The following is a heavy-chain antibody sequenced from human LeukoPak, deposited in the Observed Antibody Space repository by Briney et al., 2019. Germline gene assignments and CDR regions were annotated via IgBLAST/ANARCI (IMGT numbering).Heavy chain of an antibody. J-gene: IGHJ4*02. CDR1: GFTFSSYA. CDR3: AKGGAYGGDFDY. CDR2: ISGSGGST. V-gene: IGHV3-23*01. Sequence: PGGSLRLSCAASGFTFSSYAMSWVRQAPGKGLEWVSAISGSGGSTYYADSVKGRFTISRDNSKNTLYLRMNSLRAEDTAVYYCAKGGAYGGDFDYWGQGTLVTVSS. D-gene: IGHD4-23*01.